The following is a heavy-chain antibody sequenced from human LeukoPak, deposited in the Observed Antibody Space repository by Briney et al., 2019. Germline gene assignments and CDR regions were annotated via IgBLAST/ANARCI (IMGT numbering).Heavy chain of an antibody. V-gene: IGHV4-38-2*02. CDR1: GYSINSGYY. J-gene: IGHJ5*02. CDR3: ARDGSGSHNWFDP. D-gene: IGHD3-10*01. Sequence: SETLSLTCTVSGYSINSGYYWGWIRQPPGKGLEWIGSIYHSGSTYYNPSLKSRVTISVDTSKNQFSLKLSSVTAADTAVYYCARDGSGSHNWFDPWGQGTLVTVSS. CDR2: IYHSGST.